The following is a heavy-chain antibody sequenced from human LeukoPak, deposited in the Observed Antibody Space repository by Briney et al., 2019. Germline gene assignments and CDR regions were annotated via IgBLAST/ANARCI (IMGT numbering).Heavy chain of an antibody. V-gene: IGHV3-74*01. CDR2: INKDGSST. D-gene: IGHD4-17*01. CDR1: GFTFSSYW. CDR3: ARPRDSGDSVVAFDS. Sequence: GGSLRLSCAASGFTFSSYWMHWVRQAPGKGLVWVSRINKDGSSTTYADSVKGRFTISRDNAENTLYLQLSSLRGEDTAVYYCARPRDSGDSVVAFDSWGQGTLVTVSS. J-gene: IGHJ4*02.